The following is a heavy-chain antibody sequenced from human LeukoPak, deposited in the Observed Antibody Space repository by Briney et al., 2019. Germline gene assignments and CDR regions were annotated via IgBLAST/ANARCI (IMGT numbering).Heavy chain of an antibody. V-gene: IGHV1-69*01. CDR3: ARPVGSKDAFDI. CDR2: IIPIFGTA. D-gene: IGHD1-26*01. J-gene: IGHJ3*02. Sequence: SVKVSCEASGGTFSSYAISWVRQAPGQGLEWMGGIIPIFGTANYAQKFQGRGTITADESTSTAYMELSSLRSEDTAVYYCARPVGSKDAFDIWGQGTMVTVSS. CDR1: GGTFSSYA.